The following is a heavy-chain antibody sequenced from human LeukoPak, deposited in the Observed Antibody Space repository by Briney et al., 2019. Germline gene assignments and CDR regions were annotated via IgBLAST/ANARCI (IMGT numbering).Heavy chain of an antibody. V-gene: IGHV3-30*02. CDR3: ARDSASYYDFWSGAYYFDY. CDR1: GFTFSSYG. Sequence: GGSLRLSCAASGFTFSSYGMHWVRQAPGKGLEWVAFIRYDGSNKYYADSVKGRFTISRDNSKNTLYLQMNSLRAEDTAVYYCARDSASYYDFWSGAYYFDYWGQGTLVTVSS. J-gene: IGHJ4*02. D-gene: IGHD3-3*01. CDR2: IRYDGSNK.